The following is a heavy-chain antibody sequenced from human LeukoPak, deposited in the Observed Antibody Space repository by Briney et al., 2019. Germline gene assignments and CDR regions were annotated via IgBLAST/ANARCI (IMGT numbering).Heavy chain of an antibody. V-gene: IGHV3-33*05. D-gene: IGHD2-15*01. Sequence: PGGSLRLSCAASGFTFRSYGMHWVRQAPGKGLEWVAVMSYDGSNKYYADSVKGRFTISRDNSKNTLYLQMNSLRVEDTAVYYCARDFCSAGSCYPDNWGQGTLVTVSS. CDR2: MSYDGSNK. CDR1: GFTFRSYG. CDR3: ARDFCSAGSCYPDN. J-gene: IGHJ4*02.